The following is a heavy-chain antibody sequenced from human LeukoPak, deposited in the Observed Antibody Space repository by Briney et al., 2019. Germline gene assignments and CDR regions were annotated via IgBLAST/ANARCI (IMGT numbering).Heavy chain of an antibody. J-gene: IGHJ3*02. V-gene: IGHV1-2*02. CDR2: INPHSGGT. CDR3: AREGWELLRAFDI. Sequence: ASVKVSCKASGYTFTAHYIHWVRQAPGQGLAGMGWINPHSGGTNYAQKFQGRVTMTRDTSISVVYMELSSLRSDDTAVYYCAREGWELLRAFDIWGQGTMVTVSS. D-gene: IGHD1-26*01. CDR1: GYTFTAHY.